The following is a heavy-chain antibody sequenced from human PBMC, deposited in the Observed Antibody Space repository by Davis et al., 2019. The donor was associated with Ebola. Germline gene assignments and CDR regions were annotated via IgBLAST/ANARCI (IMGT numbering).Heavy chain of an antibody. CDR3: ARPRRDPYANEAFDI. V-gene: IGHV4-59*01. D-gene: IGHD5-24*01. J-gene: IGHJ3*02. CDR2: IYNSGNT. CDR1: GGSISSYY. Sequence: GSLRLSCTVSGGSISSYYWTWIRQPPGRGLEWIGYIYNSGNTNYNPSLKSRVTISVDTSKNQFSLKLSSVTAADTAVYYCARPRRDPYANEAFDIWGQGTMVTVSS.